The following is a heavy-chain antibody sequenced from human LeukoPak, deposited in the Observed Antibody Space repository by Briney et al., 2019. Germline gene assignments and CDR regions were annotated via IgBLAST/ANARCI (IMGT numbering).Heavy chain of an antibody. CDR3: AKSGSKSGWDYYYYMDV. CDR1: RFTFNSYA. CDR2: IFGSGGAT. J-gene: IGHJ6*03. Sequence: PGGSLRLSCAASRFTFNSYAMSWVRQAPGKGLEWVSGIFGSGGATYYADSVKGRFTISRGNSKNTLYLQMNSLRVEDTAVYYCAKSGSKSGWDYYYYMDVWGKGTTVTVSS. D-gene: IGHD1-26*01. V-gene: IGHV3-23*01.